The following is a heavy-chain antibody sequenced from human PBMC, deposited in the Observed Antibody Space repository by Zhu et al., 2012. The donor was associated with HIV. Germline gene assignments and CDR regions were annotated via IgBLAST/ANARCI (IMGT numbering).Heavy chain of an antibody. D-gene: IGHD6-13*01. CDR3: ARIRVVAAAESWYFDL. Sequence: QVQLQESGPGLVKPSDTLSLTCAVSGYSISSTNWWGWIRQPPGKGLEWIGYIYYSGSTYYNPSLKSRVTMSVDTSKNQFSLKLSTVTAVDTAVYYCARIRVVAAAESWYFDLWGLAPWSLSPQ. J-gene: IGHJ2*01. CDR2: IYYSGST. V-gene: IGHV4-28*01. CDR1: GYSISSTNW.